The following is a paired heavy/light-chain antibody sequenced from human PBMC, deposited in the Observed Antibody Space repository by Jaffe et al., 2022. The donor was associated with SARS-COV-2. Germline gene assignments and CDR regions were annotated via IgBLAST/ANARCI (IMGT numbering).Light chain of an antibody. Sequence: ENVLAQSPGTLSLSPGERATLSCRASQSVSSSFLAWYQQKPGQAPRLLIYGASSRATGIPDRFSGSGSGTDFTLTISRLEPEDFAVYYCQQYGTFPLTFGGGTKVEIK. V-gene: IGKV3-20*01. CDR3: QQYGTFPLT. CDR1: QSVSSSF. J-gene: IGKJ4*01. CDR2: GAS.
Heavy chain of an antibody. D-gene: IGHD5-12*01. CDR1: GGSISSGSYY. CDR3: AREVGRGSNFWNY. CDR2: MYASGST. Sequence: QVQLQESGPGLVKPSQTLSLTCTVSGGSISSGSYYWSWIRQPAGKGLEWIGRMYASGSTNYNPSLESRVTISLDTSKNQFSLKLSSVTAADTAVYFCAREVGRGSNFWNYWGQGTLVTVSS. V-gene: IGHV4-61*02. J-gene: IGHJ4*02.